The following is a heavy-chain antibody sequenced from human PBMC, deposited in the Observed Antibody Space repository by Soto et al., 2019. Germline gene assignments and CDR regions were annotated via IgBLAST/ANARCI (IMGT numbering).Heavy chain of an antibody. D-gene: IGHD3-22*01. CDR2: ISYDGSNK. Sequence: QVQLVESVGGVVQPGRSLRLSCAASGFTVSSYAMHWVRQAPGKGLELVAVISYDGSNKYYADSVKVRFTISRDNSNNTLYLQTNSLRSEDTAVYDCARYREGGWLLSSHYVYYCGQGSLFTVSS. CDR3: ARYREGGWLLSSHYVYY. J-gene: IGHJ4*02. CDR1: GFTVSSYA. V-gene: IGHV3-30-3*01.